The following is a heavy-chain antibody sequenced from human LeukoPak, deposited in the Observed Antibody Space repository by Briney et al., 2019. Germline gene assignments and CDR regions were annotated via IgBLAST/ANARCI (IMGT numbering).Heavy chain of an antibody. V-gene: IGHV1-46*01. D-gene: IGHD4-23*01. CDR2: INPSGGST. J-gene: IGHJ4*02. CDR3: ARGVPTVVTPDRLPFDY. Sequence: ASVKVSCKASGYTFTSYYMHWVRQAPGQGLEWMGIINPSGGSTSYAQKFQGRVTMTRDMSTSTVYMELSSLRSEDTAVYYCARGVPTVVTPDRLPFDYWGQGTLVTVSS. CDR1: GYTFTSYY.